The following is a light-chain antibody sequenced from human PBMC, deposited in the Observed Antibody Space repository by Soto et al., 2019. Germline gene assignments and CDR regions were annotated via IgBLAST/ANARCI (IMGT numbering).Light chain of an antibody. V-gene: IGKV1-33*01. Sequence: DIQMTQSPSSLSASVGDRVTITCQASQDISNYLNWYQQKPGKAPKLLIYDASNLETGVPSRFSGSGSGTDFIFTISSLQPEDIATYYCQQYDIPWTFGQGTKVDIK. CDR3: QQYDIPWT. CDR2: DAS. J-gene: IGKJ1*01. CDR1: QDISNY.